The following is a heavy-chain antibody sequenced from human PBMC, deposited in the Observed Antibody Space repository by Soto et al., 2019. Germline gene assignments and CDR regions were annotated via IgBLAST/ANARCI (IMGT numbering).Heavy chain of an antibody. Sequence: EVQLVESGGGLVQPGGSLRLSCAASGLTVSSNYMSWVRQAPGKGLEWVSVMYSGGSTYYADSVKGRFIISRDNSKNTLYLQMDSPRVEDTAVYYCARASSLHQPLFYGMDVWGQGTTVTVSS. V-gene: IGHV3-66*01. CDR2: MYSGGST. D-gene: IGHD2-2*01. CDR3: ARASSLHQPLFYGMDV. J-gene: IGHJ6*02. CDR1: GLTVSSNY.